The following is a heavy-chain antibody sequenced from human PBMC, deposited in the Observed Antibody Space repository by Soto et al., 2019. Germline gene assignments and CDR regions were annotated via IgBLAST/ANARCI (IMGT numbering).Heavy chain of an antibody. J-gene: IGHJ6*02. Sequence: TLSLTCAVYGGSFSGYYWSWIRQPPGKGLEWIGEINHSGSTNYNPSLKSRVTISVDTSKNQFSLKLSSVTAADTAVYYCARARRSSGWYDYYYGMDVWGQGTTVTVSS. V-gene: IGHV4-34*01. D-gene: IGHD6-19*01. CDR1: GGSFSGYY. CDR3: ARARRSSGWYDYYYGMDV. CDR2: INHSGST.